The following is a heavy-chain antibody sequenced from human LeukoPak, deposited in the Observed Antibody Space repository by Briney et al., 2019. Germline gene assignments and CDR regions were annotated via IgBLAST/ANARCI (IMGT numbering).Heavy chain of an antibody. J-gene: IGHJ6*03. CDR2: INHSGST. CDR1: GGSFSGYY. V-gene: IGHV4-34*01. D-gene: IGHD3-22*01. Sequence: SETLSLTCAVYGGSFSGYYWSWIRQPPGKGLEWIGEINHSGSTNYIPSLKSRVTISVDTSKNQFSLKLSSVTAADTAVYYCARDYYDSSGYFHYYYYYMDVWGKGTTVTISS. CDR3: ARDYYDSSGYFHYYYYYMDV.